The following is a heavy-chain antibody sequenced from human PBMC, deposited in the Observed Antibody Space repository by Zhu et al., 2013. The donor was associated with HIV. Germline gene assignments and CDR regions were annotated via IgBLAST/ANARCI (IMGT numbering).Heavy chain of an antibody. CDR3: ALLPRVRAFDI. CDR1: GYTFTSYY. CDR2: INPSGGST. J-gene: IGHJ3*02. D-gene: IGHD2-15*01. Sequence: QVQLVQSGAEVKKPGASVKVSCKASGYTFTSYYMHWVRQAPGQGLEWMGIINPSGGSTSYAQKFQGRVTMTRDTSTSTVYMELSSLRSEDTAVYYCALLPRVRAFDIWGQGTMVTVSS. V-gene: IGHV1-46*01.